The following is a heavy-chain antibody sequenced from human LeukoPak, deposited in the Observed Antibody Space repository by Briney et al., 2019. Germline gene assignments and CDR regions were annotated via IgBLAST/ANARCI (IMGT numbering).Heavy chain of an antibody. CDR3: TRTPLYCSSTSCYASDY. D-gene: IGHD2-2*01. J-gene: IGHJ4*02. CDR2: IRSKANSYAT. CDR1: GVTFSGSA. Sequence: GGSLRLSCAASGVTFSGSAMHWVRQASGKGLEWVGRIRSKANSYATAYAASVKGRFTISRDDSKNTAYLQMNSLKTEDTAVYYCTRTPLYCSSTSCYASDYWGQGTLVTVSS. V-gene: IGHV3-73*01.